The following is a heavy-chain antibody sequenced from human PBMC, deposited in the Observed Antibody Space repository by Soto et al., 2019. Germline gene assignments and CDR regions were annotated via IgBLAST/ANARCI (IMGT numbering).Heavy chain of an antibody. Sequence: ETLSLTCAVYGGSFSDYSWTWIRQPPGKGLEWIGEINDSGSTNYTPSLERRVTISRDTSKNRFSLKLSSVTAADTAVYYCARGSHKLHSYDSSGFYHYVDYWGQGSLVTVSS. J-gene: IGHJ4*02. CDR1: GGSFSDYS. CDR2: INDSGST. CDR3: ARGSHKLHSYDSSGFYHYVDY. D-gene: IGHD3-22*01. V-gene: IGHV4-34*01.